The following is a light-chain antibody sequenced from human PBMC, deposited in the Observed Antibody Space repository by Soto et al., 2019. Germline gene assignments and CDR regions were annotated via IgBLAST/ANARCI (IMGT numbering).Light chain of an antibody. CDR1: SSDVGNYNL. CDR3: SSYTSNITPYV. Sequence: QSVLTQPASVSGSPGQSITISCPGTSSDVGNYNLVSWYQQHPGKAPKLMIYEVNKRPSGVSSRFSGSKSGNTASLTISGLQAEDEADYYCSSYTSNITPYVFGTGTKVTVL. V-gene: IGLV2-14*02. CDR2: EVN. J-gene: IGLJ1*01.